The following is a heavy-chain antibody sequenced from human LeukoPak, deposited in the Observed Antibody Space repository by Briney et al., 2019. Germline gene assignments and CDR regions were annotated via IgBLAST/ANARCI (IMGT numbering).Heavy chain of an antibody. Sequence: PGGSLRLSCAASGFTFSSYGMHWVRQAPGKGLEWVAFIRYDGSNKYYADSVKGRFTIPRDNSKNTLYLQMNSLRAEDTAVYYCAKDWRDYYDSSGYDAFDIWGQGTMVTVSS. CDR1: GFTFSSYG. CDR2: IRYDGSNK. CDR3: AKDWRDYYDSSGYDAFDI. D-gene: IGHD3-22*01. V-gene: IGHV3-30*02. J-gene: IGHJ3*02.